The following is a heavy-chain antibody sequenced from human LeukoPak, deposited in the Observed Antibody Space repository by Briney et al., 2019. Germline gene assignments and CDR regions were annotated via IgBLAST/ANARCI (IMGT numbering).Heavy chain of an antibody. D-gene: IGHD3-16*01. CDR1: GGTFRSYV. CDR2: IVPLFGTT. V-gene: IGHV1-69*01. CDR3: ARGYYVRGQDRQYYFDL. J-gene: IGHJ4*02. Sequence: ASVKVSCKASGGTFRSYVINWVRQAPGQGLEWMGGIVPLFGTTNYAQNFQGRVKITADESATTAYMELSSLRTDDRAVYYCARGYYVRGQDRQYYFDLWGQGTVVAVSS.